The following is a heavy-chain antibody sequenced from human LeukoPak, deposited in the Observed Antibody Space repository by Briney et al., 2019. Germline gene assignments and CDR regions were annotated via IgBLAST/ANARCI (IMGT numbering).Heavy chain of an antibody. D-gene: IGHD2-2*01. CDR3: AKEGYCSRTRCYDLSYYYMDV. CDR1: GFTFSSYA. V-gene: IGHV3-23*01. Sequence: QPGGSLRLSCAASGFTFSSYAMSWVRQAPGKGLEWVLAISGSGGSTYYADSVKGRFTISRDNSKNTLYLQMNSLRAEDTAVYYCAKEGYCSRTRCYDLSYYYMDVWGKGTTVSVSS. J-gene: IGHJ6*03. CDR2: ISGSGGST.